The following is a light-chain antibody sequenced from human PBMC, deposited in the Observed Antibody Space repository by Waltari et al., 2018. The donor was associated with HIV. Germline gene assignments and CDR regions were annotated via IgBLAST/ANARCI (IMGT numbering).Light chain of an antibody. J-gene: IGLJ2*01. CDR2: QDT. CDR1: EFRDQY. CDR3: QVWDSTTAI. Sequence: SYELTQPPAVSVSPGQTASISCSGNEFRDQYVCWYQQKPGQSPVVIIYQDTRRPSGIPERFSGSTSGNTATLTISGTQIMDEADYYCQVWDSTTAIFGGGTKLTVL. V-gene: IGLV3-1*01.